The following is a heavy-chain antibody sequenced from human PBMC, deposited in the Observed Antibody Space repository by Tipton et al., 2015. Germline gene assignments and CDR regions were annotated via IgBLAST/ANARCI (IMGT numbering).Heavy chain of an antibody. Sequence: SLRLSCAASGFTFSNYGMYWVRQAPGKGLEWVAVISHEGSYKYYGDSVKGRFTVSRDNSKNALYLQMNSLRVDDTAVYYCAKGWGNWNADYWGQGPLVTVSS. CDR2: ISHEGSYK. V-gene: IGHV3-30*18. J-gene: IGHJ4*02. CDR1: GFTFSNYG. D-gene: IGHD1-1*01. CDR3: AKGWGNWNADY.